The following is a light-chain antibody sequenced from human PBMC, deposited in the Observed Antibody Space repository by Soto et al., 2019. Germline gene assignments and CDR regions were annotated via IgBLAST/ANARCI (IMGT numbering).Light chain of an antibody. CDR2: TAS. Sequence: DIQMTQSPSSVSASVGDRVTITCRVSQGISNWLAWYQQKPGKAPNLLIYTASTLESGVPSRFSGSGSGTDFTLTISNLQPEDFATYYCQQVHSFPLTFGGGTKVDIK. CDR3: QQVHSFPLT. V-gene: IGKV1D-12*01. CDR1: QGISNW. J-gene: IGKJ4*01.